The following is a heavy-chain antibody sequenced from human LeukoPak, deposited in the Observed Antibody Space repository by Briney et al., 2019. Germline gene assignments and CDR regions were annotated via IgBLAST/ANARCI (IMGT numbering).Heavy chain of an antibody. D-gene: IGHD3-10*01. CDR3: ARVRGVLLWFGESRTEGYFDY. CDR1: GFTFSSYS. J-gene: IGHJ4*02. CDR2: IYYSGST. V-gene: IGHV4-39*07. Sequence: GSLRLSCAASGFTFSSYSMNWVRQAPGKGLEWIGSIYYSGSTYYNPSLKSRVTISVDTSKNQFSLKLSSVTAADTAVYYCARVRGVLLWFGESRTEGYFDYWGQGTLVTVSS.